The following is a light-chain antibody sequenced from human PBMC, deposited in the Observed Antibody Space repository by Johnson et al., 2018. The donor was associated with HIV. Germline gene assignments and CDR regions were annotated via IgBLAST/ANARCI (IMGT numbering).Light chain of an antibody. CDR3: GTWDRSLSAGGV. CDR2: ENT. Sequence: QSVLTQPPSVSAAPGQKVTISCSGSSSNIGNNYVSWYQQFPGTAPKLLIYENTKRPSGIPDRFSGSKSGPSATLGITGLQTGDEGDYYCGTWDRSLSAGGVFGTGTKVTVL. J-gene: IGLJ1*01. CDR1: SSNIGNNY. V-gene: IGLV1-51*01.